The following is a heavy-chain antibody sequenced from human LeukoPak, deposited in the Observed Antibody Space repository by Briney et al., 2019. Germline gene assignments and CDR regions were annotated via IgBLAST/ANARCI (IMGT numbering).Heavy chain of an antibody. CDR1: GYTFTSYG. D-gene: IGHD3-22*01. CDR2: ISAYNGNT. J-gene: IGHJ4*02. CDR3: ARVAYDSSAYHFDY. V-gene: IGHV1-18*01. Sequence: ASVKVSCKASGYTFTSYGISWVRQAPGQGLEWMGWISAYNGNTNYAQKLQGRVTMTTDTSTSTAYMELRSLRSDDTAVYYCARVAYDSSAYHFDYWGQGTLVTVSS.